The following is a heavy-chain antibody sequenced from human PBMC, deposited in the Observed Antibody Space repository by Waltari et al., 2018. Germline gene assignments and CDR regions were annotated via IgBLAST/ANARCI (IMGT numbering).Heavy chain of an antibody. CDR3: ARDRGVAAGLNYINS. D-gene: IGHD3-10*01. Sequence: QLQESGPGLVNPSETLSLTCAVYGGSISNNYWSWIRQTPGKGLEWIGRISGRDGTTDYNPSLKSRVTISRDTSKNQFSLRLGFLSDADTAVYYCARDRGVAAGLNYINSWGQGLLVTVSS. V-gene: IGHV4-4*07. CDR1: GGSISNNY. CDR2: ISGRDGTT. J-gene: IGHJ4*02.